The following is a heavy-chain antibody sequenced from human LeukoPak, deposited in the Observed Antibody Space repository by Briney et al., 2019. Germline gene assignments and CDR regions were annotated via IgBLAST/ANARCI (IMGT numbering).Heavy chain of an antibody. V-gene: IGHV3-33*01. D-gene: IGHD2-2*01. Sequence: GGSLRLSCAASGFTFSSYGMHWVRQAPGKGLEWVAVIWYDGSNKYYADSVKGRFTISRDNSKSTLYLQMNSLRAEDTAVYYCARDSRTGIVVVPAAALFAPPPPRRLGGMDVWGKGTTVTVSS. CDR2: IWYDGSNK. CDR3: ARDSRTGIVVVPAAALFAPPPPRRLGGMDV. CDR1: GFTFSSYG. J-gene: IGHJ6*04.